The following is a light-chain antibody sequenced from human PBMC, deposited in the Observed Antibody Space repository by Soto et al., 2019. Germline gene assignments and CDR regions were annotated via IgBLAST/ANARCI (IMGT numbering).Light chain of an antibody. V-gene: IGLV4-60*02. CDR3: ETWGSNTFSWV. J-gene: IGLJ3*02. CDR2: VEGNGSY. CDR1: SGHSTYM. Sequence: QSVLTQSSSASASLGSSVRLTCTLSSGHSTYMVTWHQQQPGKAPRYLMEVEGNGSYDKGSGLPDRFSGSSSGADRYLTISNLQFEDEADYYCETWGSNTFSWVFGGGTKVTVL.